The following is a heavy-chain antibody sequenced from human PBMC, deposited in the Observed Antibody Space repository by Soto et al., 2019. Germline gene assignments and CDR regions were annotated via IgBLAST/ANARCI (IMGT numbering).Heavy chain of an antibody. CDR3: ANSPAGTAWFDP. CDR1: GDTVRSHG. J-gene: IGHJ5*02. Sequence: QLQLVQSGAEVKKPGASVKVSCKASGDTVRSHGISWVRQAPGQGLEWMGGIIPTFGTADYAQRFQGRVTISADKPTTTAYLELTSLTSDDTGVYYCANSPAGTAWFDPWGQGTLVIVSS. CDR2: IIPTFGTA. V-gene: IGHV1-69*06. D-gene: IGHD2-21*02.